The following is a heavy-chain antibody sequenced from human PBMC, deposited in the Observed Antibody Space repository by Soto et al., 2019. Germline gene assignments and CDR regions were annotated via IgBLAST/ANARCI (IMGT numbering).Heavy chain of an antibody. J-gene: IGHJ3*02. CDR2: IIPIFGTA. Sequence: QVQLVQSGAEVKKPGSSVKVSCKASGGTFSSYAISWVRQAPGQGLEWMGGIIPIFGTANYAQKFQGRVTSTADDSSGTTYRKLSSLRSEDMAVYYCAGGRNDAFDIWGQGTMVTVSS. CDR3: AGGRNDAFDI. CDR1: GGTFSSYA. V-gene: IGHV1-69*01.